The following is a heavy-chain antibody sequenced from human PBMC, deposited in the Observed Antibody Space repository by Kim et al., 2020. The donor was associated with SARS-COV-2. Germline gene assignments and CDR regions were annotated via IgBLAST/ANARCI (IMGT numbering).Heavy chain of an antibody. V-gene: IGHV1-69*13. CDR2: IIPIFGTA. D-gene: IGHD3-3*01. CDR3: ARGLRFLEWLLSPFDY. CDR1: GGTFSSYA. J-gene: IGHJ4*02. Sequence: SVKVSCKASGGTFSSYAISWVRQAPGQGLEWMGGIIPIFGTANYAQKFQGRVTITADESTSTAYMELSSLRSEDTAVYYCARGLRFLEWLLSPFDYWGQGTLVTVSS.